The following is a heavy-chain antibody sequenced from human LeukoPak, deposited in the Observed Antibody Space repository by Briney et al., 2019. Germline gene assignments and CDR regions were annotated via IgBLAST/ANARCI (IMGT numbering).Heavy chain of an antibody. CDR2: INPNSGGT. D-gene: IGHD3-3*01. CDR1: GYTFTGYY. V-gene: IGHV1-2*02. J-gene: IGHJ4*02. Sequence: ASVKVSCTASGYTFTGYYMHWVRQAPGQGLEWMGWINPNSGGTNYAQKFQGRVTMTRDTSISTAYMELSRLRSDDTAVYYCARSLFDFWSGYYLDYWGQGTLVTVSS. CDR3: ARSLFDFWSGYYLDY.